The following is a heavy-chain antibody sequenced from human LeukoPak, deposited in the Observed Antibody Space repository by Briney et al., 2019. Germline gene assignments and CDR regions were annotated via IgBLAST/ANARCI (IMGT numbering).Heavy chain of an antibody. CDR1: VGSISTHC. J-gene: IGHJ4*02. CDR2: IFYSGST. D-gene: IGHD3-16*02. Sequence: SETLSLTCSVSVGSISTHCWGWIRRPPGKGLERLGCIFYSGSTNYSPSLKSRVTMSVDPSKNQFSLKLSSVTAADTAVYYCARVRGLGVISPYFDYWGQGTLVTVSS. V-gene: IGHV4-59*08. CDR3: ARVRGLGVISPYFDY.